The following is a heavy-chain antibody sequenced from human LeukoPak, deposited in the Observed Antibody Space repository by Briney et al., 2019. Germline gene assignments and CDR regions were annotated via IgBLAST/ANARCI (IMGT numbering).Heavy chain of an antibody. CDR3: ARRACSSSSGWFDP. CDR2: IYPGDSDT. D-gene: IGHD6-6*01. J-gene: IGHJ5*02. V-gene: IGHV5-51*01. Sequence: GESLKISCKGSRYSFTSYWIGWVRQMPGKGLEWMAIIYPGDSDTRYSPSFQGQVTISADKSISTAYLQWSSLKASDTAMYYCARRACSSSSGWFDPWGQGTLVTVSS. CDR1: RYSFTSYW.